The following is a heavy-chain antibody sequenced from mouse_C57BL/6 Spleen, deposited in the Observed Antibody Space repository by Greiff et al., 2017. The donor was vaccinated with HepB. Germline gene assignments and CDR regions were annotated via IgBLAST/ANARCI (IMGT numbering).Heavy chain of an antibody. J-gene: IGHJ2*01. CDR3: ARGPKGDYFDY. CDR1: GYTFTSYW. Sequence: QVQLQQPGAELVRPGTSVKLSCKASGYTFTSYWMHWVKQRPGQGLEWIGVIDPSDSYTNYNQKFKGMATLTVDTSSSPAYMQLSSLTSEDSAVYCCARGPKGDYFDYWGQGTTLTVSS. CDR2: IDPSDSYT. V-gene: IGHV1-59*01.